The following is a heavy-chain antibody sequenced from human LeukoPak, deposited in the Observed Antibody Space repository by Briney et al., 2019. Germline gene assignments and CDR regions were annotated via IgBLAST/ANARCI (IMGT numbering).Heavy chain of an antibody. CDR1: GFTFSSYA. CDR2: ISGSGGST. J-gene: IGHJ4*02. D-gene: IGHD4-17*01. CDR3: AKGLSYYGDYEFDY. Sequence: GGSLRLSCAASGFTFSSYAMSWVRQAPGEGLEWVSAISGSGGSTYYADSVKGRFTISRDNSKNTLYLQMNSLRAEDTAVYYCAKGLSYYGDYEFDYWGQGTLVTVSS. V-gene: IGHV3-23*01.